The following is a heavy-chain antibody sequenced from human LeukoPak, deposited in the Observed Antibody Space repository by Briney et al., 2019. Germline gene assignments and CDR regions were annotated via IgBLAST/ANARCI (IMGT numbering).Heavy chain of an antibody. Sequence: PPETLSLTCTVSGASISSYYWSWIRQSAGKGLEWIGRIHSGGSTTYNPSLKSRVTISVDTSRTQFSLKLSSMTAADTAVYYCAGGHYPLEYWGQGTLVTVSS. CDR2: IHSGGST. V-gene: IGHV4-4*07. J-gene: IGHJ4*02. D-gene: IGHD1-26*01. CDR3: AGGHYPLEY. CDR1: GASISSYY.